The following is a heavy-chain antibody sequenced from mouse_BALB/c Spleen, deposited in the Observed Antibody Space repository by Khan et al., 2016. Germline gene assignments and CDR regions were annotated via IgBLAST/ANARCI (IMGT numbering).Heavy chain of an antibody. J-gene: IGHJ4*01. CDR1: GYSITNNYA. Sequence: EVQLQESGPGLVKPSQSLSLTCTVTGYSITNNYAWNWIRQFPGSKLEWMGYITYGGSTSYNPSLKSRLSLSRDTSKNQFFLQLNSVTPEDPATYFSGRCGGPRGSFSHSMACCGQRTSLTVSS. V-gene: IGHV3-2*02. CDR3: GRCGGPRGSFSHSMAC. CDR2: ITYGGST. D-gene: IGHD1-2*01.